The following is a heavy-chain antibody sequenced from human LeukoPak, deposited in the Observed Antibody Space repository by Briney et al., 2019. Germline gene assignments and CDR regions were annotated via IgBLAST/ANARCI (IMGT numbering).Heavy chain of an antibody. CDR3: AKALTTVTTTWDY. CDR1: GFTLSNYA. D-gene: IGHD4-17*01. CDR2: ITTSADTP. Sequence: GGSLRLSCAASGFTLSNYAMSWVRQAPGKGLEWVSLITTSADTPYYADSVKGRFTISRDNSKNTLFLQMNGLRAEDTAVYYCAKALTTVTTTWDYWGQGTLVTVSS. V-gene: IGHV3-23*01. J-gene: IGHJ4*02.